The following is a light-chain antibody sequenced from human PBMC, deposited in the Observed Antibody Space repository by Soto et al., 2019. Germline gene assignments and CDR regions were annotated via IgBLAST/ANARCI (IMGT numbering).Light chain of an antibody. CDR3: QSYDNRLVAGV. CDR1: YSNIGAGSD. Sequence: QSALTQPPSVSGAPGQTVTISCSGGYSNIGAGSDVHWYQQTPGTAPKLLIYSNNNRPSGVSDRFSGSKSGTSASLAITGLQAEDEADYYCQSYDNRLVAGVFGGGTKLTVL. V-gene: IGLV1-40*01. J-gene: IGLJ2*01. CDR2: SNN.